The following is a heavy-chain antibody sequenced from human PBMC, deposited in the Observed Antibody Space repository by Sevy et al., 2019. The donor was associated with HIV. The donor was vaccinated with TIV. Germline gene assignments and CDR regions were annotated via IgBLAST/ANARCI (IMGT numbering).Heavy chain of an antibody. J-gene: IGHJ6*02. Sequence: GGSLRLSCAASGFTFSNAWMSWVRQAPGKGLEWVGRIKSTTDGGTTDYAAPVKGRFTISRDDSKNTLYLQMNSLKTEDTAVYYCTTDQGSSSWTDYYYGMDVWGQGTTVTVSS. V-gene: IGHV3-15*01. CDR3: TTDQGSSSWTDYYYGMDV. CDR2: IKSTTDGGTT. D-gene: IGHD6-13*01. CDR1: GFTFSNAW.